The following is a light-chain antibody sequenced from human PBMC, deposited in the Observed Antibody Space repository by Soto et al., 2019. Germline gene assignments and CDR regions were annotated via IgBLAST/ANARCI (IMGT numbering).Light chain of an antibody. V-gene: IGKV1-9*01. J-gene: IGKJ1*01. CDR1: QGISSY. CDR2: AAS. CDR3: QQLNSYPRWT. Sequence: DIQLTQSPSFLSASVGDRVTITCRASQGISSYLAWYQQKPGKAPKLLIYAASTLQSGVPSRFSGSGSGTEFTLTISSLQHEDFATYYCQQLNSYPRWTFGQGTKVEIK.